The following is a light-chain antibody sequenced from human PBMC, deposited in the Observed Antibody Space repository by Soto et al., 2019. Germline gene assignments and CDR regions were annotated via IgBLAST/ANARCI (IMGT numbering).Light chain of an antibody. CDR3: ISYTTSSTHV. J-gene: IGLJ1*01. V-gene: IGLV2-14*01. CDR1: SSDIGSYNY. CDR2: DVS. Sequence: QSVLTQPASVSGSPGQSITISCTGTSSDIGSYNYVSWYQQHPGKTPKLMIYDVSNRPSGISSRFSGSKSGNTASLTISGLQAEDEADYYCISYTTSSTHVFGSGTKVTVL.